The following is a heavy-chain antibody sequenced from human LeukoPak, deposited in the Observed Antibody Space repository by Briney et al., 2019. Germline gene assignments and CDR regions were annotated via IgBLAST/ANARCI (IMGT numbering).Heavy chain of an antibody. V-gene: IGHV3-15*01. CDR2: IRGKIDGGAA. CDR1: GLSCSDAW. CDR3: TTLAGDNWFDWYFDL. Sequence: KPAGSLRLSGAASGLSCSDAWLSWVRQVPGHELKWIGRIRGKIDGGAADYAAPVKGRFTNSRDDSEHTLYLHLTSLKTEDAAVYYCTTLAGDNWFDWYFDLWGRGTLVTVSS. D-gene: IGHD1-1*01. J-gene: IGHJ2*01.